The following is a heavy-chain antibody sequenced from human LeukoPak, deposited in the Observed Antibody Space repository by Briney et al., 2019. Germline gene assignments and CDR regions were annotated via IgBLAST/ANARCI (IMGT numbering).Heavy chain of an antibody. CDR1: GGSFSGYY. CDR2: INHSGST. Sequence: SETLSPTCAVYGGSFSGYYWSWIRQPPGKGLEWIGEINHSGSTNYSPSLKSRVAISVDTFNNQFSLKLTSVTAAHTAMYYCARRDYCTSSSCYGSYNWFDPWGQGNLVTVSS. V-gene: IGHV4-34*01. J-gene: IGHJ5*02. CDR3: ARRDYCTSSSCYGSYNWFDP. D-gene: IGHD2-2*01.